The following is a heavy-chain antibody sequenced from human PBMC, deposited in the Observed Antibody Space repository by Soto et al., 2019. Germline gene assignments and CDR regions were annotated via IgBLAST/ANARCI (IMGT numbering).Heavy chain of an antibody. J-gene: IGHJ6*02. CDR2: ISWDGDTT. CDR3: AKDRNGYRTRYYYYGMDV. V-gene: IGHV3-43*01. Sequence: QAGGSLRLSCAASGFTFDDYIMHWVRQAPGKGLEWVSLISWDGDTTYYADSVKGRFTISRDNSRNSLYLQMNSLRTEDTAFYYCAKDRNGYRTRYYYYGMDVWGQGTTVTVSS. CDR1: GFTFDDYI. D-gene: IGHD5-18*01.